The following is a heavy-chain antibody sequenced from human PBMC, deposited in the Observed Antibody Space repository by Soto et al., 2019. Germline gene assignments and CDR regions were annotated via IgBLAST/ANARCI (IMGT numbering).Heavy chain of an antibody. D-gene: IGHD6-25*01. V-gene: IGHV2-5*02. CDR2: IYWDGDK. Sequence: QITLRESGPTLLKPTETLTLTCSFSGFSFTTKGVAVGWIRQPPSKALEWLALIYWDGDKRYNPALKSRVTITKVSSKNEVVLTMTNLEPLDTGTYYCARIRFGSGEFHYWGRGTLVTVSS. CDR3: ARIRFGSGEFHY. J-gene: IGHJ4*02. CDR1: GFSFTTKGVA.